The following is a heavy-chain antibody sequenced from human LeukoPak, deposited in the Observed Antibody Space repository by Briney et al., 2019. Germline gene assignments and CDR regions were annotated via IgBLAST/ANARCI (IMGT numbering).Heavy chain of an antibody. CDR1: GGSFSGYY. J-gene: IGHJ4*02. V-gene: IGHV4-34*01. D-gene: IGHD2-2*01. CDR2: INHSGST. CDR3: ARDNLGYCSSTSCSKDNY. Sequence: SETLSLTCAVYGGSFSGYYWSWIRQPPGKGLEWIGEINHSGSTNYNPSLKSRVTISVDRSKNQFSLKLSSVTAADTAVYYCARDNLGYCSSTSCSKDNYWGQGTLVTVSS.